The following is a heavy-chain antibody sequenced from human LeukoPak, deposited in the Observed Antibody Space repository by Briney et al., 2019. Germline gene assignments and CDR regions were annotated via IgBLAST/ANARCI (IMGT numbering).Heavy chain of an antibody. J-gene: IGHJ3*02. CDR2: ISYDGSNK. CDR1: GFTFSSYG. D-gene: IGHD4-17*01. Sequence: GGSLRLSCAASGFTFSSYGMHWVRQAPGKGLEWVAVISYDGSNKYYADSVEGRFTISRDNSKNTLYLQMNSLRAEDTAVYYCAKDQGSLGYDYEAFDIWGQGTMVTVSS. V-gene: IGHV3-30*18. CDR3: AKDQGSLGYDYEAFDI.